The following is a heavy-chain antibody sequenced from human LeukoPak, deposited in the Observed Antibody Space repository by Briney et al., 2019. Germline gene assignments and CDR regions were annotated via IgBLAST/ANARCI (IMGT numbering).Heavy chain of an antibody. CDR1: GYTFTDYY. CDR2: INCNSGGT. Sequence: GASVKVSCKASGYTFTDYYLHWVRQAPGQGPEWMGWINCNSGGTNLAPKFRGRVTMTRDMSITTAYMELSGLTSDDTAVYYCSRSGTGENDYWGQGTLVTVSS. V-gene: IGHV1-2*02. D-gene: IGHD3-10*01. CDR3: SRSGTGENDY. J-gene: IGHJ4*02.